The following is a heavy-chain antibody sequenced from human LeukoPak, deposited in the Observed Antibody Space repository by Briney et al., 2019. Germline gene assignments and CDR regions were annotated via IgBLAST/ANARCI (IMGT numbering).Heavy chain of an antibody. D-gene: IGHD3-22*01. CDR1: GFTFSSYA. CDR3: ARDRDYYDSSGYPEY. J-gene: IGHJ4*02. CDR2: ISGSGGST. Sequence: GGSLRLSCAASGFTFSSYAMSWVRQAPGKGLEWVSAISGSGGSTYYADSVKGRFTISRDNSKNTLYLQMNSLRAEDTAVYYCARDRDYYDSSGYPEYWGQGTLVTVSS. V-gene: IGHV3-23*01.